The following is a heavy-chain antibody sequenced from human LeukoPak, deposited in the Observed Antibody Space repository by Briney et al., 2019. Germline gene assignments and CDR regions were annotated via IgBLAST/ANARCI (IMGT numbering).Heavy chain of an antibody. CDR3: ARGKRWYFDY. V-gene: IGHV3-21*01. D-gene: IGHD2-15*01. CDR2: ISSSSYI. J-gene: IGHJ4*02. Sequence: GGSLRLSCAASGFTFSSYGMNWVRQAPGKGLEWVSSISSSSYIYYADSVKGRFTISRDNAKNSLYLQMNSLRAEDTAVYYCARGKRWYFDYWGQGTLVTVSS. CDR1: GFTFSSYG.